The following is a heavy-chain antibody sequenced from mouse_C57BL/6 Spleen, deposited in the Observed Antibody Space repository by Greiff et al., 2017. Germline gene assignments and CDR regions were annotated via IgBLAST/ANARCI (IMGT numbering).Heavy chain of an antibody. CDR2: ISSGSSTI. CDR1: GFTFSDYG. Sequence: EVKLVESGGGLVKPGGSLKLSCAASGFTFSDYGMHWVRQAPEKGLEWVAYISSGSSTIYYADTVKGRFTISRDNAKNTLFLQMTSLRSEDTAMYYCARLYYGGPYAIDYWGQGTSVTVSS. J-gene: IGHJ4*01. V-gene: IGHV5-17*01. CDR3: ARLYYGGPYAIDY. D-gene: IGHD1-1*02.